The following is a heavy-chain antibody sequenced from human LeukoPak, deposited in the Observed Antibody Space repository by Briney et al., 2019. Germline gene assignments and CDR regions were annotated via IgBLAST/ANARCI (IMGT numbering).Heavy chain of an antibody. CDR2: IKQDGSEK. CDR3: ARTYYGSGKSAFDI. D-gene: IGHD3-10*01. V-gene: IGHV3-7*01. CDR1: GFTFSSYA. Sequence: GGSLRLSCAASGFTFSSYAMSWVRQAPGKGLEWVANIKQDGSEKYYVDSVKGRFTISRDNAKNSLYLRMNSLRAEDTAVYYCARTYYGSGKSAFDIWGQGTMVTVSS. J-gene: IGHJ3*02.